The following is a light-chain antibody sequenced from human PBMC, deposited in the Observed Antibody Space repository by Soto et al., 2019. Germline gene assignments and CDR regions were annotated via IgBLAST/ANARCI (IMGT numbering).Light chain of an antibody. J-gene: IGKJ5*01. CDR2: DAS. Sequence: EIVLTQSPATLCFSPGQRANLSFRSSQSVSSYLAWYQQKPGQAPRLLIYDASNRATGIPARFSGSGSGTDFTLTISSLEPEDFAVYYCQQRSNWPPITFGQGTRLEI. CDR3: QQRSNWPPIT. CDR1: QSVSSY. V-gene: IGKV3-11*01.